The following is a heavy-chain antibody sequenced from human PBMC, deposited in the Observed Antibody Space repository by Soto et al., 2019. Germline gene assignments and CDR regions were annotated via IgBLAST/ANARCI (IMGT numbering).Heavy chain of an antibody. CDR1: GYSFTSLD. CDR3: ARGVSAGVEY. Sequence: QVQLVQSGAEVREPGASVKVSCKASGYSFTSLDINWVRKTAAQGLEWMGWMQPSTGRTGYAPKFQGRVTITRDTSINTAHMELTTLTSDDTAFYYCARGVSAGVEYWGPGTLVTVSS. J-gene: IGHJ4*02. CDR2: MQPSTGRT. D-gene: IGHD1-26*01. V-gene: IGHV1-8*01.